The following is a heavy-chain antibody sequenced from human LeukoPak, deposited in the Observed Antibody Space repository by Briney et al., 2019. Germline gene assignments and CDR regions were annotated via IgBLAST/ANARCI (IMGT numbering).Heavy chain of an antibody. D-gene: IGHD2-2*01. CDR1: GVSVSDGRYY. CDR3: ATPYCSSISCLDVFNM. J-gene: IGHJ3*02. V-gene: IGHV4-31*03. Sequence: SQTLSLTCNVSGVSVSDGRYYWTWIRQHPGKGLEWIGYKYYSGSAKFNPSLKSRLTISIDTSKNQFSLQLSSVTAADTATYYCATPYCSSISCLDVFNMWGQGTRVTVSS. CDR2: KYYSGSA.